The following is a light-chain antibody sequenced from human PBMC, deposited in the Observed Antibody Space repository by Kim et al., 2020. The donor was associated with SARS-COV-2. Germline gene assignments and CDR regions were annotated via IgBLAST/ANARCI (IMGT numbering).Light chain of an antibody. Sequence: QSDANSCTGTSGDVGGYEYGSWCQQRQGKAPKLVFSDVSKRPSGVPDRFSGAKSGNTASLTISGLQAEDEADYFCCSYAGSYGVVFGGGTQLTVL. V-gene: IGLV2-11*01. J-gene: IGLJ2*01. CDR2: DVS. CDR1: SGDVGGYEY. CDR3: CSYAGSYGVV.